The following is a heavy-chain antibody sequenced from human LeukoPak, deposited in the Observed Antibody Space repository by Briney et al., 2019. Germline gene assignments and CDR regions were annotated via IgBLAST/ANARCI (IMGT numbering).Heavy chain of an antibody. CDR3: TRDPPANQGY. V-gene: IGHV3-49*04. Sequence: PGGSLRLSSTGSGFIFGNYAITWVRHVPGKGLQWAGFIRSKGYGGTTEFAASVKGRFTISRDDPRSIAYLQMNSLSIEDTGVYYCTRDPPANQGYWGQGTRSPSPQ. CDR2: IRSKGYGGTT. CDR1: GFIFGNYA. J-gene: IGHJ4*02.